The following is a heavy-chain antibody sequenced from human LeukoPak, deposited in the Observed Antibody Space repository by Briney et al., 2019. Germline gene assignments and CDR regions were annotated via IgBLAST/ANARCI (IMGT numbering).Heavy chain of an antibody. CDR2: IYHSGST. J-gene: IGHJ4*02. D-gene: IGHD3-16*01. Sequence: SETLSLTCTVSGFSITSDYYWGWVRQPPGKGLEWIGTIYHSGSTYYNPSLLGRVTISVDTSKNQFSLKLRSVTAADTAVYYCARGGPPFSFDYWGQGTLVTVSS. V-gene: IGHV4-38-2*02. CDR1: GFSITSDYY. CDR3: ARGGPPFSFDY.